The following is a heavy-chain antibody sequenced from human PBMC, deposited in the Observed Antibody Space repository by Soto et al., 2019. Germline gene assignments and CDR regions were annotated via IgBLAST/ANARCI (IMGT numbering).Heavy chain of an antibody. CDR3: AKDWGHQLILHHSGMDV. Sequence: QVQLVESGGTVVQPGRSVRLSCAASGFTFSDFAIHWVRQAAGKGLQWLAVTSFDGNKKYYADSVKGRLTISRDNSKNTLYLQMNSLTSDDTAVYYCAKDWGHQLILHHSGMDVWGQGTTVTVSS. CDR1: GFTFSDFA. D-gene: IGHD3-16*01. V-gene: IGHV3-30*18. CDR2: TSFDGNKK. J-gene: IGHJ6*02.